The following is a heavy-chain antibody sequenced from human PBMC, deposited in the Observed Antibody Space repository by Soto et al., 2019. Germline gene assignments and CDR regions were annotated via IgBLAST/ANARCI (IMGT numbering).Heavy chain of an antibody. Sequence: FEMHCVPWSVSGGSVIGSVDHWGWIRQPPGRGLEWIQSIYYTGSIYFNPSLKSRVTLSMDTSKNELSLKMRSVTAADTALYYCARQPFARVRDGLDNWGPGAPVAVSS. CDR2: IYYTGSI. V-gene: IGHV4-39*01. CDR1: GGSVIGSVDH. J-gene: IGHJ4*02. D-gene: IGHD3-3*01. CDR3: ARQPFARVRDGLDN.